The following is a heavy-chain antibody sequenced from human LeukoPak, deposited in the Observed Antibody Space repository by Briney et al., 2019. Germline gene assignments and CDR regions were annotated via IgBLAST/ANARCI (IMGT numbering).Heavy chain of an antibody. CDR3: ARDRSYGDFDY. CDR2: IYNSGST. J-gene: IGHJ4*02. D-gene: IGHD1-26*01. Sequence: KTSETLSLTCTLSGRSISSFYWRWIRQPPGKALECIGYIYNSGSTNNNPSLKSRVTISVGTSKNQCSLKLSSVTAADTAVYYCARDRSYGDFDYWGQGTLVTVSS. CDR1: GRSISSFY. V-gene: IGHV4-59*01.